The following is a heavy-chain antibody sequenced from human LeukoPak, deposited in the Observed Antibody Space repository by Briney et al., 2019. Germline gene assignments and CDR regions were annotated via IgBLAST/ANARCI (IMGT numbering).Heavy chain of an antibody. CDR1: GFTFSSYG. V-gene: IGHV3-30*03. CDR2: ISYDGSNK. CDR3: RTDPTSYYYYSMDV. Sequence: PGGSLRLSCAASGFTFSSYGMHWVRQAPGKGLEWVAVISYDGSNKYYADSVKGRFTISRDDSKNTLYLQMNSLRAEDTALYYCRTDPTSYYYYSMDVWGQGTTVTVSS. J-gene: IGHJ6*02.